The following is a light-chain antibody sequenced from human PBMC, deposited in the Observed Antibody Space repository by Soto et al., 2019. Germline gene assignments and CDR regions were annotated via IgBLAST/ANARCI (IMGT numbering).Light chain of an antibody. CDR2: EVT. J-gene: IGLJ1*01. V-gene: IGLV2-14*01. Sequence: QSALTQPASLSGSPGQSITISCTGTSGDIGSYNRVSWYQQHPGKAPKLIIYEVTDRPSGVSNRFSGSKSGNTDYLTISGLQAEDEAEYYCSSYTNINTRACVFGTGTKLTVL. CDR1: SGDIGSYNR. CDR3: SSYTNINTRACV.